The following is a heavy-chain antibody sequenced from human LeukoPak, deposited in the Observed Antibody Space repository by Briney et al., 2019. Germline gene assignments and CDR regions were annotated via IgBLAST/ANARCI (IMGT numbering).Heavy chain of an antibody. CDR2: IYYSGST. V-gene: IGHV4-39*01. CDR1: GVSISGSSHY. Sequence: ASETLSLTCTVSGVSISGSSHYWGWIRQPPGKGLEWIGSIYYSGSTYYNPSLKSRVTISVDTSKNQFSLKLSSVTAADTAVYYCAGGRGYSYGYAAQHVDHDAFDIWGQGTMVTVSS. J-gene: IGHJ3*02. CDR3: AGGRGYSYGYAAQHVDHDAFDI. D-gene: IGHD5-18*01.